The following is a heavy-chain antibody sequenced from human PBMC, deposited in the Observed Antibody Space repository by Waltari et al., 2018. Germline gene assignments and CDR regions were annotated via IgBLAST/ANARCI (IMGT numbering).Heavy chain of an antibody. CDR3: AREFAGGYVFDL. J-gene: IGHJ4*02. CDR2: INWNVCNM. CDR1: GFTFDEHA. V-gene: IGHV3-9*01. D-gene: IGHD5-12*01. Sequence: EVQLVESGGGLVQPGRSLTLSCVASGFTFDEHAMHWVRHVPGKGLELVSKINWNVCNMDYSDSVKGRFTISRDNAKNSLYLQMNSLRGDDTALYYCAREFAGGYVFDLWGQGTLVTVSS.